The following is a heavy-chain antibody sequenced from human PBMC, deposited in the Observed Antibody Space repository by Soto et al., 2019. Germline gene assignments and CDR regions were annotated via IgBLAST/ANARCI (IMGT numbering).Heavy chain of an antibody. D-gene: IGHD4-17*01. CDR1: GFTFTSYS. J-gene: IGHJ4*02. CDR3: ARAGATVTTPSCFDY. CDR2: ISYDGSNK. Sequence: GGSLRLSCAASGFTFTSYSMHWVRQAPGKGLEWVAFISYDGSNKYYADSVKGRFTFSRDNSKNTLYLQMNSLRTEDTAVYYCARAGATVTTPSCFDYWGRGTLVTVSS. V-gene: IGHV3-30-3*01.